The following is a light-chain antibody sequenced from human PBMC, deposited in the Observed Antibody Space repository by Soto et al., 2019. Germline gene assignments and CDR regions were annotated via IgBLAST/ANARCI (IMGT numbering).Light chain of an antibody. V-gene: IGKV3-11*01. CDR3: QQRKHWPPIT. Sequence: ELTQSPATLSLSPGETATLSCMSSQSVDKFLAWYQQRPGQPPGLLIFDSSNRATGVPVRFSGSGSGTVFTLTIGSLEPEDSAVYYCQQRKHWPPITFGQGTRLEIK. CDR1: QSVDKF. CDR2: DSS. J-gene: IGKJ5*01.